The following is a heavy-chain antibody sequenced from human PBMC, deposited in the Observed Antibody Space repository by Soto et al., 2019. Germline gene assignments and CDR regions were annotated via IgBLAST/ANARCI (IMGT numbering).Heavy chain of an antibody. CDR1: GYTFTCHY. CDR2: INPNSGGA. CDR3: AREAENYSYYGVDV. Sequence: GASVNVSCTASGYTFTCHYIRWVRQAPGRGLEWMGRINPNSGGANYAQKFQGRVTLTRDTSISTASMEVSRLRSDDTAVYFCAREAENYSYYGVDVWGQGTTVTVSS. V-gene: IGHV1-2*02. J-gene: IGHJ6*02.